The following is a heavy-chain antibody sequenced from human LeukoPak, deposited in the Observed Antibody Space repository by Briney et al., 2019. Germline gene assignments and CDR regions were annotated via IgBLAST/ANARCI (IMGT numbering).Heavy chain of an antibody. CDR2: ISSSGSTI. CDR1: GFTFSSYE. D-gene: IGHD3-22*01. CDR3: ARVPTYYYDSSGRAGPFGY. V-gene: IGHV3-48*03. Sequence: GGSLRLSCAASGFTFSSYEMNWVRQAPGKGLEWVSCISSSGSTIYYADSVKGRFTISRDNAKNSLYLQMNSLRAEDTAVYYCARVPTYYYDSSGRAGPFGYWGQGTLVTVSS. J-gene: IGHJ4*02.